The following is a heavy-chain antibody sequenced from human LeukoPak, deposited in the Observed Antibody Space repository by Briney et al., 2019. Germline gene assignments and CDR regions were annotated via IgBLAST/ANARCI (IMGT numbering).Heavy chain of an antibody. CDR3: ARDRTNYYYYGSGSYYSEGFDY. Sequence: GGSLRLSCAASGFTVSSNYMSWVRQAPGKGLEWVSVIYSGGSTYYADSVKGRFTISRDNSKNTLYLQMNSLRAEDTAVYYCARDRTNYYYYGSGSYYSEGFDYWGQGTLVTVSS. J-gene: IGHJ4*02. D-gene: IGHD3-10*01. CDR2: IYSGGST. CDR1: GFTVSSNY. V-gene: IGHV3-66*01.